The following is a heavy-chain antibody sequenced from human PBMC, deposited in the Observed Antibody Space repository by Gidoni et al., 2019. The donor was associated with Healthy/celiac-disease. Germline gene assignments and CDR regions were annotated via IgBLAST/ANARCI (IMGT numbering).Heavy chain of an antibody. V-gene: IGHV3-9*01. D-gene: IGHD1-26*01. J-gene: IGHJ3*02. CDR1: GFPFDDYA. Sequence: DVQLVESGGCLVQPGRSRRLSCAASGFPFDDYAMHWVRQAPGKGLEWVSGISWNSGSIGYADSVKGRFTISRDNAKNSLYLQMNSLRAEDTALYYCAKDSGSYFNAFDIWGQGTMVTVSS. CDR2: ISWNSGSI. CDR3: AKDSGSYFNAFDI.